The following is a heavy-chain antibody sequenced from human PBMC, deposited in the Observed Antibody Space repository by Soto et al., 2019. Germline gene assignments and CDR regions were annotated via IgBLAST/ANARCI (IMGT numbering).Heavy chain of an antibody. J-gene: IGHJ4*02. CDR3: ARISGGPIR. V-gene: IGHV4-4*07. CDR1: GGSISSFY. CDR2: IHTGGTT. Sequence: PSETLSLTCTVSGGSISSFYWNWFRQPAGKGLEWIGRIHTGGTTNYKPSLRSRVTMSVDTSKNQFSLKLTSVTAADTAVYYCARISGGPIRWGQGTLVTVSS.